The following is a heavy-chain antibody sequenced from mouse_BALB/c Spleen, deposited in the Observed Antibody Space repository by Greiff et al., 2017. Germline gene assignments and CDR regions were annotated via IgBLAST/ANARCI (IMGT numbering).Heavy chain of an antibody. J-gene: IGHJ4*01. V-gene: IGHV5-17*02. Sequence: EVKVVESGGGLVQPGGSRKLSCAASGFTFSSFGMHWVRQAPEKGLEWVAYISSGSSTIYYADTVKGRFTISRDNPKNTLFLQMTSLRSEDTAMYYCARWGWDYWGQGTSVTVSS. CDR3: ARWGWDY. D-gene: IGHD3-3*01. CDR1: GFTFSSFG. CDR2: ISSGSSTI.